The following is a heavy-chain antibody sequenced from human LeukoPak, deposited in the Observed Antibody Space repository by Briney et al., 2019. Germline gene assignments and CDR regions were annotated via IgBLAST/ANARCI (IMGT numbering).Heavy chain of an antibody. CDR3: ATPQYSSSGDYYFDY. J-gene: IGHJ4*02. CDR1: GGTFSSYA. CDR2: IIPIFGTA. V-gene: IGHV1-69*13. Sequence: GASVKVPCKASGGTFSSYAISWVRQAPGQGLEWMGGIIPIFGTANYAQKFQGRVTITADESTSTAYMELSSLRSEDTAVYYCATPQYSSSGDYYFDYWGQGTLVTVSS. D-gene: IGHD6-13*01.